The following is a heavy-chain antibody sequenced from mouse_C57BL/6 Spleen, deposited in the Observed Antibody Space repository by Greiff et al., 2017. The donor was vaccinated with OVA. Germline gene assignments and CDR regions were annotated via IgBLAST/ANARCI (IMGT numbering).Heavy chain of an antibody. V-gene: IGHV1-18*01. J-gene: IGHJ2*01. Sequence: EVQLQQSGPELVKPGASVKIPCKASGYTFTDYNMDWVKQSHGKSLEWIGDINPNNGGTIYNQKFKGKATLTVDKSSSTAYMELRSLTSEDTAVYYCARAECDYYYFDYWGQGTTLTVSS. CDR2: INPNNGGT. D-gene: IGHD2-4*01. CDR3: ARAECDYYYFDY. CDR1: GYTFTDYN.